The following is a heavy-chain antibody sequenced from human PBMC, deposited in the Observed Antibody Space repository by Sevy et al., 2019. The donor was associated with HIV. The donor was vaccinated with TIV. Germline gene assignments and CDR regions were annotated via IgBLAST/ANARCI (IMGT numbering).Heavy chain of an antibody. V-gene: IGHV3-15*01. CDR2: IKSKNDGGTT. Sequence: GGSLRLSCAASGFTFSNTWMSWVRQAPGKGLELVGRIKSKNDGGTTDYAAPVIGRFTISREDSKGTLYLRMNSLKIEDTAVYYCTTMGWHGGFDIWGQGTMVTVSS. J-gene: IGHJ3*02. CDR1: GFTFSNTW. D-gene: IGHD4-17*01. CDR3: TTMGWHGGFDI.